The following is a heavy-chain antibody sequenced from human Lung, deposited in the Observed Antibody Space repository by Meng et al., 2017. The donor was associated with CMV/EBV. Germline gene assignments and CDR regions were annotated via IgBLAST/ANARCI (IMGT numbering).Heavy chain of an antibody. CDR2: INPNSGGT. CDR1: GYTFTGYY. D-gene: IGHD2-2*01. Sequence: ASVXVSXKASGYTFTGYYMHWVRQAPGQGLEWMGWINPNSGGTNYAQKFQGRVTMTRDTSISTAYMELSRLRSDDTAVYYCARGGCSSTSCYVRWFDAWGQGTLVTVSS. CDR3: ARGGCSSTSCYVRWFDA. V-gene: IGHV1-2*02. J-gene: IGHJ5*02.